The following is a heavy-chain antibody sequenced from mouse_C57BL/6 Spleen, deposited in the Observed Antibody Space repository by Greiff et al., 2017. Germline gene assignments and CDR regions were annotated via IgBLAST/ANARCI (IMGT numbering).Heavy chain of an antibody. Sequence: QVQLQQSGAELMQPGASVKLSCKATGYTFTGYWIEWVKQRPGHGLEWIGEILPGSGSTNYNEKFKGKATFTADTSSNTAYMQLSSLTTEDSAIYYCASEGYDSFNGFAYWGQGTLVTVSA. CDR2: ILPGSGST. V-gene: IGHV1-9*01. D-gene: IGHD2-2*01. CDR3: ASEGYDSFNGFAY. CDR1: GYTFTGYW. J-gene: IGHJ3*01.